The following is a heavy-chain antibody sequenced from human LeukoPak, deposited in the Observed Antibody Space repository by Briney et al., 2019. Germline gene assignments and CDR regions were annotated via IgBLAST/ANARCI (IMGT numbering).Heavy chain of an antibody. Sequence: SETLSLTCTVSGGSISIYYRNWIRQPPGKGLEWIGYIYNSGSSTNYNPSLKSRVTISVDTSKNQFSLKLSSVTAADTAVYYCARGSSRIFGVVIGPIFDYWGQGTLVTVSS. D-gene: IGHD3-3*01. CDR3: ARGSSRIFGVVIGPIFDY. CDR2: IYNSGSST. J-gene: IGHJ4*02. CDR1: GGSISIYY. V-gene: IGHV4-59*12.